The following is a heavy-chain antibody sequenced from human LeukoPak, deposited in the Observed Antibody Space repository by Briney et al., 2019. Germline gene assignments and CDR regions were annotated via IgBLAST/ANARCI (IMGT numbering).Heavy chain of an antibody. J-gene: IGHJ5*02. CDR2: IYTSGST. CDR3: ARGPLTVTRGFDP. V-gene: IGHV4-4*07. Sequence: SETLSLTCTVSGGSINSYYWSWIRQPAGKGLEWIGRIYTSGSTNYNPSLKSRVTMSVDTSKNQFSLKLSSVTAADTAVYYCARGPLTVTRGFDPWGQGTLVTVSS. D-gene: IGHD4-17*01. CDR1: GGSINSYY.